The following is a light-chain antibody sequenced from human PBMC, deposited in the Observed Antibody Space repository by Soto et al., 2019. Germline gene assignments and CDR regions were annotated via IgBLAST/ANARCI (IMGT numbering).Light chain of an antibody. CDR2: GES. V-gene: IGKV3-11*01. CDR3: QQRHMWPIT. J-gene: IGKJ5*01. CDR1: QSVSSN. Sequence: VITQFPATLSLYPGERATLSCRASQSVSSNLAWYQQKTGQAPMLLIYGESNRATGIPDRFSGSGSGTDLILTISSLEPEDSAVYYCQQRHMWPITCGQGTKLDIK.